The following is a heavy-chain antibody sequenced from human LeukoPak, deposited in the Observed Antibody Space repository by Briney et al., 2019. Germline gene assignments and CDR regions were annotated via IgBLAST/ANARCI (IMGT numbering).Heavy chain of an antibody. J-gene: IGHJ3*02. CDR3: AKLGGQWLAPGEAFDI. CDR2: ISGSGGST. Sequence: PGGSLRLSCAASGFTFSSYAMSWVRQAPGKGLEWVSAISGSGGSTYYADSVKGRFTISRDNSKNTLYLQMNSLRAEDTAVYYCAKLGGQWLAPGEAFDIWGQGTMVTVSS. D-gene: IGHD6-19*01. CDR1: GFTFSSYA. V-gene: IGHV3-23*01.